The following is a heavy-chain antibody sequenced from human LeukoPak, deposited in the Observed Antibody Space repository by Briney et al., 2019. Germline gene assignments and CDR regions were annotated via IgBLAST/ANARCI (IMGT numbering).Heavy chain of an antibody. J-gene: IGHJ4*02. V-gene: IGHV4-59*08. CDR2: IHYNGIT. D-gene: IGHD1-26*01. CDR1: GSMYNYY. Sequence: SETLSLTCTVSGSMYNYYWSWIRQPPGKGLEWIGYIHYNGITNYNPSLKSRVTMSLDTSKNQVSLKLDSVTAADTAVYYCARHISSGGTYAHFDYWGQGTLVTVSS. CDR3: ARHISSGGTYAHFDY.